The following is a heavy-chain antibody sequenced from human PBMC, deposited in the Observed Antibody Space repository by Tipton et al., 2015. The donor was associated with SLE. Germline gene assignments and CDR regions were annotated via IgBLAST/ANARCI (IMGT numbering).Heavy chain of an antibody. CDR2: ISFSGSTI. CDR1: GFTFSSYE. D-gene: IGHD3-3*01. V-gene: IGHV3-48*03. Sequence: SLRLSCAASGFTFSSYEMNWVRQAPGKGLEWVSYISFSGSTIYYADSVKGRFTISRDNAKNSLYLQMNSLRAEDTAVYYCAREGVGTIFGVVIPFFDYWGQGTLVTVSS. J-gene: IGHJ4*02. CDR3: AREGVGTIFGVVIPFFDY.